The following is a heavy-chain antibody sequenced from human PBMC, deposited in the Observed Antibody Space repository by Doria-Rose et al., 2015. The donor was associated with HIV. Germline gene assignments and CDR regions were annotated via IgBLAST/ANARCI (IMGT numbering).Heavy chain of an antibody. J-gene: IGHJ6*02. CDR1: GGSFSGYY. CDR3: ARGLLRGGWNDVDYYYGMDV. CDR2: INHSGST. D-gene: IGHD1-1*01. V-gene: IGHV4-34*01. Sequence: QVQLQESGAGLVKPSETLSLTCAVFGGSFSGYYWSWIRQPPGKGLEWIGVINHSGSTNYKTYLKSRVTISLDTSKNLFSLKLSSVTAADTAVYYCARGLLRGGWNDVDYYYGMDVWGQGTTVTVSS.